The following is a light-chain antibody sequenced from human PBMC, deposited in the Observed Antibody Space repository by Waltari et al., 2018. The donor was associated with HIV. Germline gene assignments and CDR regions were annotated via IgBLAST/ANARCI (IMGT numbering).Light chain of an antibody. V-gene: IGKV1-5*03. J-gene: IGKJ5*01. CDR1: QGIINW. Sequence: DIHMTQSPSTLSAFVGDRVTITCRASQGIINWLAWYQQKPGKAPKLLIHKASVLENGVSSRFSGSIFGTDFTLIIDSLEPDDFATYYCQQYNSDPSFGQGTRLEMK. CDR3: QQYNSDPS. CDR2: KAS.